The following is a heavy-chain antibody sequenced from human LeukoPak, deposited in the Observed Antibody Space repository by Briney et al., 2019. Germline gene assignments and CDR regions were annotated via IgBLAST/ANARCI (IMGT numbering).Heavy chain of an antibody. CDR3: AKDYDFWSGYYSPTRGYFDY. J-gene: IGHJ4*02. D-gene: IGHD3-3*01. CDR1: GFTFSSSG. V-gene: IGHV3-30*02. Sequence: GGSLRLSCAASGFTFSSSGMHWVRQAPGKGLEWVAFIRFDGSNKYYADSVKGRFTISRDNSKNTLDLQMNSLRAEDAAVYYCAKDYDFWSGYYSPTRGYFDYWGQGTLVTVSS. CDR2: IRFDGSNK.